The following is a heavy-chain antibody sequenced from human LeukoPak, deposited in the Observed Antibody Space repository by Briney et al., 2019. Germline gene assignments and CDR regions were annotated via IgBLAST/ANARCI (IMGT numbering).Heavy chain of an antibody. V-gene: IGHV4-39*02. D-gene: IGHD2-2*01. CDR2: IYASGST. J-gene: IGHJ3*02. CDR3: VRETPGLAFDI. Sequence: SETQSLTCNVSGGSMSSSLYYWGWIRQPPGKGLDYIGSIYASGSTYYNPSLESRVTISKDTSKNHFSLRLNSVTAADTAVYYCVRETPGLAFDIWGQGIMVTVSS. CDR1: GGSMSSSLYY.